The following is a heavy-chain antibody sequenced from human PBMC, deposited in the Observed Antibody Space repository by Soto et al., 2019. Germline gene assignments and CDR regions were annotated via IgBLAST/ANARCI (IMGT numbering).Heavy chain of an antibody. J-gene: IGHJ3*02. CDR2: IKQDGSEK. V-gene: IGHV3-7*03. Sequence: GGSLRLSCAASVFTFSSYWMSWVRQAPGKGLEWVANIKQDGSEKYYVDSVKGRFTISRDNAKNSLYLQMNSLRAEDTAVYYCASAHRMLNAFDIWGQGTMVTVS. CDR3: ASAHRMLNAFDI. D-gene: IGHD2-8*01. CDR1: VFTFSSYW.